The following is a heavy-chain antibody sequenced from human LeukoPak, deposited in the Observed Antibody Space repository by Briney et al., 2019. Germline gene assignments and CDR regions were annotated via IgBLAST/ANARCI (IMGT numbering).Heavy chain of an antibody. D-gene: IGHD3-9*01. Sequence: ASVTVSCKASGYTFTGYYMHWVRQAPGQGLEWMGRINPNSGGTNYAQKFQGRVTMTRDTSISTAYMELSRLRSDDTAVYYCASYGDDILTGYYIHFDYWGQGTLVTVSS. J-gene: IGHJ4*02. CDR1: GYTFTGYY. CDR2: INPNSGGT. V-gene: IGHV1-2*06. CDR3: ASYGDDILTGYYIHFDY.